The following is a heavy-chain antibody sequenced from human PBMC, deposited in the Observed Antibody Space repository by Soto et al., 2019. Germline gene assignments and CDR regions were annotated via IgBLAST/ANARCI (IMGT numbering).Heavy chain of an antibody. Sequence: QVQLVESGGGLVKPGGSLRLSCAVSGFTFSDYYMTWIRQAPXXXXEWVSYISSSTSHTNYADSVKGRFTISRDNAKNSLFLXMXXLXAXDTAVYYCARGRGAAADYFDFWGQGTLVTVSS. CDR2: ISSSTSHT. D-gene: IGHD6-13*01. J-gene: IGHJ4*02. CDR1: GFTFSDYY. CDR3: ARGRGAAADYFDF. V-gene: IGHV3-11*05.